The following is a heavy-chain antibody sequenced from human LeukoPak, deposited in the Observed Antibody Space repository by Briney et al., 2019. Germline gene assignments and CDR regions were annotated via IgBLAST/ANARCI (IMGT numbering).Heavy chain of an antibody. CDR3: AKEPRYSSSWYGDY. J-gene: IGHJ4*02. V-gene: IGHV3-23*01. D-gene: IGHD6-13*01. CDR1: GFTFSSYA. CDR2: ISAGAGT. Sequence: GGSLRLSCAASGFTFSSYAMTWVRQAPGKGLEWVSGISAGAGTYYADSVTGRFTVSRDNSKNILYLQMNSLRAEDTAVYYCAKEPRYSSSWYGDYWGPGTLVTVSS.